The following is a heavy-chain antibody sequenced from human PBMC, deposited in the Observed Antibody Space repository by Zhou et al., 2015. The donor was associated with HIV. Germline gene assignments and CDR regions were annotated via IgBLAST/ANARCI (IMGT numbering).Heavy chain of an antibody. D-gene: IGHD3-22*01. CDR2: INSLFDIE. CDR3: ARSRADYEYVFEI. Sequence: QVELVQSGAEVRKPGSSVKVSCKASGGTFSGFDISWVRQAPGQGLEWMGGINSLFDIENYAQNFRGRLTISADLTAAYMELSGLTSEDAAVYYCARSRADYEYVFEIWGQGTKVIVSS. J-gene: IGHJ3*02. CDR1: GGTFSGFD. V-gene: IGHV1-69*17.